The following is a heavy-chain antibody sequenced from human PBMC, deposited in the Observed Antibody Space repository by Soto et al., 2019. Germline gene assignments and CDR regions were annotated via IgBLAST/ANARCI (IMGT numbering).Heavy chain of an antibody. V-gene: IGHV3-30-3*01. J-gene: IGHJ4*02. Sequence: LRLSCAASGLTFSSYAMHWVRQAPGKGLEWVAVISYDGSNKYYADSVKGRFTISRDNSKNTLYLQMNSLRAEDTAVYYCARDSWPKATNAAYWGQGTLVTVSS. CDR1: GLTFSSYA. CDR2: ISYDGSNK. CDR3: ARDSWPKATNAAY. D-gene: IGHD5-12*01.